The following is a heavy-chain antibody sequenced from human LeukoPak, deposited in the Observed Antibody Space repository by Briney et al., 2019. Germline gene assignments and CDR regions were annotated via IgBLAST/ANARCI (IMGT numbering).Heavy chain of an antibody. CDR3: ARSSGVIGAFDI. J-gene: IGHJ3*02. CDR2: ISAYNGNT. V-gene: IGHV1-18*04. CDR1: GYTFTSYY. Sequence: GASVKVSCKSSGYTFTSYYMYWVRQAPGQGLEWMGWISAYNGNTNYAQKLQGRVTMITDTSTSTAYMELRSLRSDDTAVYYCARSSGVIGAFDIWGQGTMVTVSS. D-gene: IGHD3-10*01.